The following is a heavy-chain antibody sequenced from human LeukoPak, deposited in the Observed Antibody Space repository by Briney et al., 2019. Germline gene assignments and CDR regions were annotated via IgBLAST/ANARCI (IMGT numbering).Heavy chain of an antibody. CDR1: GYTFTSYD. CDR2: MNPNSGNT. D-gene: IGHD6-13*01. J-gene: IGHJ6*02. CDR3: ARGAYSSSWYYYYYYGMDV. Sequence: VASVKVSCKASGYTFTSYDINWVRPATGQGLEWMGWMNPNSGNTGYAQKFQGRVTMTRNTSISTAYMELSSLRSEDTAVYYCARGAYSSSWYYYYYYGMDVWGQGTTVTVSS. V-gene: IGHV1-8*01.